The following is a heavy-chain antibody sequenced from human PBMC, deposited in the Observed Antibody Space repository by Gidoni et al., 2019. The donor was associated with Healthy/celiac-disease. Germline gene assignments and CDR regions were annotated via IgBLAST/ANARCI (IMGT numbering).Heavy chain of an antibody. CDR3: ARDGIDDFWSGYSAGGD. J-gene: IGHJ4*02. CDR1: GSYY. CDR2: IYYSGST. Sequence: GSYYWSWIRQPPGKGLEWIGYIYYSGSTNYNPSLKSRVTISVDTSKNQFSLKLSSVTAADTAVYYCARDGIDDFWSGYSAGGDWGQGTLVTVSS. V-gene: IGHV4-61*01. D-gene: IGHD3-3*01.